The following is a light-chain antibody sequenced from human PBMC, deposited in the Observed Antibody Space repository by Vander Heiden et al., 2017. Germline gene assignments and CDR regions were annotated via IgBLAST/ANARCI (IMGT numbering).Light chain of an antibody. V-gene: IGLV1-40*01. CDR2: DDN. CDR1: SSNIGAGYD. CDR3: QSYDSSLSGSEVI. Sequence: QSVLTQPPSVSGAPGQRVTISCTGSSSNIGAGYDVHWYQQLPGTAPKLLIYDDNNRPSGVPDRFSGAKSGTSAYLAITGLQAEDEADYYCQSYDSSLSGSEVIFGGGTKVTVL. J-gene: IGLJ2*01.